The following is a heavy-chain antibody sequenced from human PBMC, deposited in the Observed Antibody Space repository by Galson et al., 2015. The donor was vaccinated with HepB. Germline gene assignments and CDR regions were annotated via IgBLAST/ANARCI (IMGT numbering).Heavy chain of an antibody. J-gene: IGHJ4*02. CDR1: GYTFTSYG. D-gene: IGHD4-11*01. CDR3: ARRVTGRRDFDY. CDR2: ISGYNGNT. V-gene: IGHV1-18*01. Sequence: SVKVSCKASGYTFTSYGISWVRQAPGQGLEWMGWISGYNGNTNYAQKLQGRVTMTTDTSTSTAYMELRSLRSDDTAVYYCARRVTGRRDFDYWGQGTLVTVSS.